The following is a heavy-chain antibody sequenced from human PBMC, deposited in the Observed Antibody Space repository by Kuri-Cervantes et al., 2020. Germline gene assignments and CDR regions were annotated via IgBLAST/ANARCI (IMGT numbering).Heavy chain of an antibody. CDR2: TSYDGSNK. J-gene: IGHJ2*01. CDR1: RFTFSSYA. V-gene: IGHV3-30-3*01. D-gene: IGHD2-21*02. CDR3: ARADDCGGDCYDWYFDL. Sequence: GGSLRLSCAASRFTFSSYAMHWVRQAPGKGLEWVAATSYDGSNKYYADSVRGRFTISRDNSKNTLYLQMNSLRAEDTAVYYCARADDCGGDCYDWYFDLWGRGTLVTVFS.